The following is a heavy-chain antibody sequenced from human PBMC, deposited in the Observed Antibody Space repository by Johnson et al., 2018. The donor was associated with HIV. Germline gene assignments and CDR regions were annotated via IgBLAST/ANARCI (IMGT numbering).Heavy chain of an antibody. V-gene: IGHV3-30*02. CDR1: GFTFSTYG. CDR2: IRYDGSIK. D-gene: IGHD3-22*01. CDR3: AKDVGNYWPDSFDI. J-gene: IGHJ3*02. Sequence: QEKLVESGGGVVQPGGSLRLSCAASGFTFSTYGMHWVRQAPGKGLEWVAFIRYDGSIKYYADSVQGRFTISRDKSENTLYLQMNSLRDEDTAVYYCAKDVGNYWPDSFDIWGQGTMVTVSS.